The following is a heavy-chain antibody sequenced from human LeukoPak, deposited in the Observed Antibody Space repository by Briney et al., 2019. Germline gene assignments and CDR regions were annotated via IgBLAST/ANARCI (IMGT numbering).Heavy chain of an antibody. D-gene: IGHD1-26*01. J-gene: IGHJ5*02. Sequence: PSETLSLTCAVYGGSFSGYYWSWIRQPPGEGLGWIGEINHSGSTNYNPSLKSRVTISVDTSKNQFSLKLSSVTAADTAVYYCARSRGSYFSWFDPWGQGTLVTVSS. CDR3: ARSRGSYFSWFDP. V-gene: IGHV4-34*01. CDR2: INHSGST. CDR1: GGSFSGYY.